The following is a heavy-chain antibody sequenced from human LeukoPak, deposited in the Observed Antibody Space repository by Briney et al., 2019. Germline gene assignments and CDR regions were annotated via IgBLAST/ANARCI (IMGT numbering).Heavy chain of an antibody. CDR2: ISGSDAGT. D-gene: IGHD6-13*01. CDR1: GFTFNNYA. J-gene: IGHJ6*03. Sequence: GGSLRLSCAASGFTFNNYAMSWVRQAPGKGLEWVSAISGSDAGTYYADSVKGRFTISRDNSKNSLYLQMNSLRAEDTAVYYCARGGSSWYYYYYYMDVWGKGTTVTISS. V-gene: IGHV3-23*01. CDR3: ARGGSSWYYYYYYMDV.